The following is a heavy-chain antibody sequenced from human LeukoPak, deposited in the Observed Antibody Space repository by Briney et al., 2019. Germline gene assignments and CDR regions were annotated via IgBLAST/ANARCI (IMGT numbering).Heavy chain of an antibody. J-gene: IGHJ4*02. Sequence: ASVKVSCKASGYTFSSYGLNWVRQAPGQGLEWMGWINPNSGETNSAQKFQGRVTMTGDTSISTAYMELRRVTSDDTAVYYCARDRDYSNTERGFDYWGQGTLVTVSS. V-gene: IGHV1-2*02. CDR3: ARDRDYSNTERGFDY. CDR1: GYTFSSYG. CDR2: INPNSGET. D-gene: IGHD4-11*01.